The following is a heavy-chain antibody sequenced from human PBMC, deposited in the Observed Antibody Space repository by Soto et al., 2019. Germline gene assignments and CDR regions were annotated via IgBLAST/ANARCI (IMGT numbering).Heavy chain of an antibody. J-gene: IGHJ3*02. D-gene: IGHD2-8*02. CDR2: ILVGGST. Sequence: LRLSCAASGFICSSYDMSWVRQAPGKGPEWVSTILVGGSTHYEDSVKGRFTISRDRSKNTLYLQMNSLTAGDTAMYYCAKATATGGGAFDICGQGTMVTVSS. CDR1: GFICSSYD. V-gene: IGHV3-23*01. CDR3: AKATATGGGAFDI.